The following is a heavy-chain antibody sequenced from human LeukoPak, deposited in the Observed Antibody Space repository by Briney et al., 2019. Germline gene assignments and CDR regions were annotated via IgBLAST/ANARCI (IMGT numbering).Heavy chain of an antibody. J-gene: IGHJ4*02. CDR3: AKDPYSGSPRGFDY. CDR2: ISSSGSTI. CDR1: GFTFSSYE. V-gene: IGHV3-48*03. Sequence: PGGSLRLSCAASGFTFSSYEMNWVRQAPGKGLEWVSYISSSGSTIYYADSVKGRFTIFRDNSKNTLYLQMNNLRVDDTAVYYCAKDPYSGSPRGFDYWGQGTLVAASS. D-gene: IGHD1-26*01.